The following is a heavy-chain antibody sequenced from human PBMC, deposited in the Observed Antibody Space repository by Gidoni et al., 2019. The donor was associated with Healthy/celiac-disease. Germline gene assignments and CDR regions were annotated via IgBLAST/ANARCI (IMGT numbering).Heavy chain of an antibody. CDR1: GFPLSRYA. J-gene: IGHJ4*02. CDR2: FSGSGGST. Sequence: EVQLLESGGGLVQHGGSLRLSCAASGFPLSRYAMSWVRQAPGKGLEWVSAFSGSGGSTYYADSVKGRFTISRDNSKNTLYLQMNSLRAEDTAVYYCAKGALMEIVGATARYYFDYWGQGTLVTVSS. CDR3: AKGALMEIVGATARYYFDY. D-gene: IGHD1-26*01. V-gene: IGHV3-23*01.